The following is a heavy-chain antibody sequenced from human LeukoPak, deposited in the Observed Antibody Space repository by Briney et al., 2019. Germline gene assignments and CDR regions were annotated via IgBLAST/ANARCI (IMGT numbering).Heavy chain of an antibody. J-gene: IGHJ6*02. CDR3: ASGYYYDSSGYYYAYYYYGMDV. Sequence: RPSETLSLTCTVSGGSISSYYWSWIRQPPGKGLEWIWYIYYSGSTNYNPSLKSRVTISVDTSKNQFSLKLSSVTAADTAVYYCASGYYYDSSGYYYAYYYYGMDVWGQGTTVTVSS. D-gene: IGHD3-22*01. CDR1: GGSISSYY. V-gene: IGHV4-59*12. CDR2: IYYSGST.